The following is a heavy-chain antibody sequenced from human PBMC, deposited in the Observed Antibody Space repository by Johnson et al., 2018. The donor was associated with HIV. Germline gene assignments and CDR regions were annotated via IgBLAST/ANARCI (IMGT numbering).Heavy chain of an antibody. D-gene: IGHD1-1*01. CDR1: GFTVSNNY. CDR3: AKDQSWIGTGHDTFDI. Sequence: QVQLVESGGGLVQPGGSLRLSCVASGFTVSNNYMSWISQAPGKGLEWVSYISSSGSTIYYADSVKGRFTISRDNSKNTLYLQMSSLRAEDTAVYYCAKDQSWIGTGHDTFDIWGQGTMVTVSS. CDR2: ISSSGSTI. V-gene: IGHV3-11*04. J-gene: IGHJ3*02.